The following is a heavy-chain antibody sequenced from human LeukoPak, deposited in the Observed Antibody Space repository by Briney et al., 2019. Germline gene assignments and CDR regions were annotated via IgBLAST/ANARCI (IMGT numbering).Heavy chain of an antibody. J-gene: IGHJ4*02. CDR1: GFTFSSYA. D-gene: IGHD3-3*01. CDR2: ISSNGGST. Sequence: GGSLRLSCAASGFTFSSYAMHWVRQAPGKGLEYVSAISSNGGSTYYANSVKGRFTISRDNSKNTLYLQMGSLRAEDMAVYYCARESGYDFWRSNDYWGQGTLVTVSS. V-gene: IGHV3-64*01. CDR3: ARESGYDFWRSNDY.